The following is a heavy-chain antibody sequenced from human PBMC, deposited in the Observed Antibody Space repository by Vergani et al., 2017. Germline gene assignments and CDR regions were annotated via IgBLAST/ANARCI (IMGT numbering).Heavy chain of an antibody. D-gene: IGHD2-2*01. CDR2: IYYSGST. CDR3: ARGYCSSTSCYVNYFDS. J-gene: IGHJ4*02. Sequence: QVQLQESGPGLVKPSETLSLTCTVSGGSISSYYWSWIRQLPGKGVEWIGYIYYSGSTNYNPSLKSRVTISVDTSKNQFSLKLSSVTAADTAVYYCARGYCSSTSCYVNYFDSWGQGTLVTVSS. CDR1: GGSISSYY. V-gene: IGHV4-59*01.